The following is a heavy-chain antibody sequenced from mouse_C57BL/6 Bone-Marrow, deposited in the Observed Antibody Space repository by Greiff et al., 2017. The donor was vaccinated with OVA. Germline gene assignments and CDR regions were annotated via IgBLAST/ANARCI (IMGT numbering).Heavy chain of an antibody. CDR2: ISDGGSYT. CDR1: GFTFSSYA. CDR3: AKLGH. V-gene: IGHV5-4*03. D-gene: IGHD4-1*01. Sequence: EVKLMESGGGLVKPGGSLKLSCAASGFTFSSYAMSWVRQTPEKRLEWVATISDGGSYTYYPDNVKGRFTISRDNAKNNLYLQMSHLKSEDTAMYYCAKLGHWGQGTTLTVSS. J-gene: IGHJ2*01.